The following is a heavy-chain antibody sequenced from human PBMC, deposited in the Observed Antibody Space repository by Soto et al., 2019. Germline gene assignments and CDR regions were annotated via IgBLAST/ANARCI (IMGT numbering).Heavy chain of an antibody. CDR1: GYTFTSYG. Sequence: QLPLVQSGAEAKKLGASVNVSCEASGYTFTSYGISWVRQAPGQGLEWMGWINTYNGNRNYSQKAQGNVTMNTDTATSKVYREVRSRRSDDTAVYYVAGLNTVFGVVIGNYGMDFWGQGTTVTVSS. CDR2: INTYNGNR. J-gene: IGHJ6*02. D-gene: IGHD3-3*01. CDR3: AGLNTVFGVVIGNYGMDF. V-gene: IGHV1-18*04.